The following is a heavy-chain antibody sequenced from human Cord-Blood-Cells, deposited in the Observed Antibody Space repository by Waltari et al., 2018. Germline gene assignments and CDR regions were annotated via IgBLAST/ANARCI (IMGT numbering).Heavy chain of an antibody. CDR2: TSGSGSST. J-gene: IGHJ3*02. CDR3: AKDAFDI. Sequence: EVQLLESGGGLVEHGVCLRLSCAASGFTFSSYAMSWVRQAPGNVLEWVSATSGSGSSTYDADSVKGRFTIARDNSKNTLYLQMNSLRAEDTAVYYCAKDAFDIWGQGTMVTVSS. CDR1: GFTFSSYA. V-gene: IGHV3-23*01.